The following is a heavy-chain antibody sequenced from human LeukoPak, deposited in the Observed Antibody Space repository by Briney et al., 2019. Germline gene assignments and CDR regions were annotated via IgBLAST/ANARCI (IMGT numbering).Heavy chain of an antibody. CDR2: IDDVGSGT. V-gene: IGHV3-74*01. Sequence: GSLRLSCAVSGFTLSSNWMHWVRQVPGKGLVWVSRIDDVGSGTSYADSVKGRFTISRDDAKNTVYLQMNSLRAEDTAVYYCATVFAFWGQGTLVTVSS. CDR3: ATVFAF. J-gene: IGHJ4*02. D-gene: IGHD2-21*02. CDR1: GFTLSSNW.